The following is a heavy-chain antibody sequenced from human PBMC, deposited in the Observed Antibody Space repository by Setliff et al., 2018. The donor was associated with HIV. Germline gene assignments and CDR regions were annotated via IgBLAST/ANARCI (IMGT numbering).Heavy chain of an antibody. V-gene: IGHV4-59*11. D-gene: IGHD2-21*02. J-gene: IGHJ3*02. CDR3: ARSVVVYGGDSVPFDI. Sequence: SETLSLTCTASGGSISSHYWSWIRQPPGKGLEWIGYIYYSGSTNYNPSLKSRVTISVDTSKNQFSLKLSSVTAADTAMYYCARSVVVYGGDSVPFDIWGPGTLVTVSS. CDR1: GGSISSHY. CDR2: IYYSGST.